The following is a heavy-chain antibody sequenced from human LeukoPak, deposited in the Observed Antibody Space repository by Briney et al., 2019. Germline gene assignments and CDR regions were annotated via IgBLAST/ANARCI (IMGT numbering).Heavy chain of an antibody. CDR1: GYSFTSYW. Sequence: GESLKISCKGSGYSFTSYWIGWVRQMPGKGLEWMGIIYPGDSDTRYSPSFQGQVSISAGKSISTAYLQWSSLKASDTAMYYCARHPPTKWLRFKAGGYDYWGQGTLVTVSS. CDR3: ARHPPTKWLRFKAGGYDY. J-gene: IGHJ4*02. V-gene: IGHV5-51*01. CDR2: IYPGDSDT. D-gene: IGHD5-12*01.